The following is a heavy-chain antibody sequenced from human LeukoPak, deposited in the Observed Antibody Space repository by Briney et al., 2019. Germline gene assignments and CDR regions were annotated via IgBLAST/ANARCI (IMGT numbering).Heavy chain of an antibody. CDR2: IGTSSTTI. J-gene: IGHJ4*02. D-gene: IGHD6-13*01. Sequence: GGSLRLSCAASGFTFSSYTMNWVRQPPGKGLEWVSNIGTSSTTIYYADSVKGRFTISRDNSKNTLYLQMNSLRAEDTAVYYCAKDRMGAAGIWGQGTLVTVSS. CDR3: AKDRMGAAGI. V-gene: IGHV3-48*01. CDR1: GFTFSSYT.